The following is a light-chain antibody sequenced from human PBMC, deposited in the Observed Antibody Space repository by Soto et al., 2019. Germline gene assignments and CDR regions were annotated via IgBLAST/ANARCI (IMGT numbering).Light chain of an antibody. CDR1: QSVGSW. CDR3: QQYGSSSPWT. Sequence: DIQMTQSPSTLSASVGDRVTVTCRASQSVGSWLAWYQQKPGKAPKLLIYKASSLESGVPSRFSGSGSGTEFSLTISSLRPNEFASYHCQQYGSSSPWTFGQGTKVEIK. J-gene: IGKJ1*01. V-gene: IGKV1-5*03. CDR2: KAS.